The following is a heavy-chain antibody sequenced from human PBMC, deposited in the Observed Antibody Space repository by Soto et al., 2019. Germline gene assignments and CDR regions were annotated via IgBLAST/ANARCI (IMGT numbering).Heavy chain of an antibody. D-gene: IGHD3-22*01. CDR2: IYYSGST. V-gene: IGHV4-31*03. J-gene: IGHJ5*02. CDR3: AREHSDYYDSSGQNWFDP. CDR1: GGSISSGGYY. Sequence: SETLSLTCTVSGGSISSGGYYWSWIRQHPGKGLEWIGYIYYSGSTYYNPSLKSRVTISVDTSKNQFSLKLSSVTAADTAVYYCAREHSDYYDSSGQNWFDPWGQGTLVTVSS.